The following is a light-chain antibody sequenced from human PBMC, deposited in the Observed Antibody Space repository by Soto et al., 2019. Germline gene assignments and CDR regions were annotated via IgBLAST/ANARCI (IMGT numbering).Light chain of an antibody. CDR1: QSVSTKN. CDR2: GAS. CDR3: QQFGSSPPYT. J-gene: IGKJ2*01. Sequence: EIVLTQSPATLSLAPGDRANLSCRASQSVSTKNLARYQQKPGQAPRLLIFGASSRATGISDRFSGSGSGTDFSLTISRLEPEDFAVYYCQQFGSSPPYTFGQGTKVEIK. V-gene: IGKV3-20*01.